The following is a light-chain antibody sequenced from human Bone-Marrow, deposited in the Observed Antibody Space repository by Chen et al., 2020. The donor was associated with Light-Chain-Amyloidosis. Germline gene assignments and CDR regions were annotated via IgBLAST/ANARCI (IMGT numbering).Light chain of an antibody. J-gene: IGLJ1*01. Sequence: SALTQPAAVSGSPGQSITIPCTGTSSDVGGDNHVSWYQQHPAHAPKLMIYEVTTRPSSVPDRCSGSKSDNTASLTISGLQTEDEADYFCSSYTITNTLVFGSGTRVTV. CDR2: EVT. CDR1: SSDVGGDNH. V-gene: IGLV2-14*01. CDR3: SSYTITNTLV.